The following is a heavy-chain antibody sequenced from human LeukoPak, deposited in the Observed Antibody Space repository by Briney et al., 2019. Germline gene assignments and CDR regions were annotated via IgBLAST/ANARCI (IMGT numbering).Heavy chain of an antibody. D-gene: IGHD5-24*01. CDR3: ARIRDGYNDAYDI. Sequence: ASVKVSCKASGYTFTNSYIHWVRQAPGQVLEWMGLINPDGGNTNYAQNFQGRVTLTRDTSTSTVYIELSSLRSEDTAIYYCARIRDGYNDAYDIWGQGTVVTVPS. V-gene: IGHV1-46*01. CDR1: GYTFTNSY. J-gene: IGHJ3*02. CDR2: INPDGGNT.